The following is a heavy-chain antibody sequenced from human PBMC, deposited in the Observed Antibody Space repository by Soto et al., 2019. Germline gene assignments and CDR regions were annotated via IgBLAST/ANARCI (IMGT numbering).Heavy chain of an antibody. V-gene: IGHV1-18*01. CDR1: GYTFSIYG. CDR3: ARSLGSRSWYDY. J-gene: IGHJ4*02. Sequence: QVQLVQSGAEVKKPGASVKVSCKASGYTFSIYGISWVRQAPGQGVQWVGWISAYNGNTNYAQKLQGRVTMTRDTSTTRAYMELRSLRSDDTAVYYCARSLGSRSWYDYWGQGTLVTVSS. D-gene: IGHD6-13*01. CDR2: ISAYNGNT.